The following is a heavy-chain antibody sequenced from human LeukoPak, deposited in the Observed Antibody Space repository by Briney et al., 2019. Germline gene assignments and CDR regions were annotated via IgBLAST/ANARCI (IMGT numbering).Heavy chain of an antibody. CDR2: INHSGST. D-gene: IGHD3-16*01. CDR1: GGSFSGYY. J-gene: IGHJ4*02. Sequence: SETLSLTCAVYGGSFSGYYWSWVRQPPGKGLEWIGEINHSGSTNYNPSLKSRVTISVDTSKNQFSLKLSSVTAADTAVYYCARGGGTLDYWGQGTLVTVSS. V-gene: IGHV4-34*01. CDR3: ARGGGTLDY.